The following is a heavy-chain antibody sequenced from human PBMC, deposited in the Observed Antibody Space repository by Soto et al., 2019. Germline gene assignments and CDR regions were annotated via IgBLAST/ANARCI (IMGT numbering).Heavy chain of an antibody. CDR3: AKDGGRTAAGFDY. J-gene: IGHJ4*02. CDR2: ISWNSGSI. D-gene: IGHD6-13*01. V-gene: IGHV3-9*01. CDR1: GFTFDDYA. Sequence: SLKISCAASGFTFDDYAMHWVRQAPGKGLEWVSGISWNSGSIGYADSVKGRFTISRDNAKNSLYLQMNSLRAEDTALYYCAKDGGRTAAGFDYWGQGTLVTVSS.